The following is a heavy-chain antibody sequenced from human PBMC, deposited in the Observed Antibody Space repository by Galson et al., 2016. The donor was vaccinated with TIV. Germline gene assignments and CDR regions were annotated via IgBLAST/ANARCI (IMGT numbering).Heavy chain of an antibody. D-gene: IGHD2-15*01. Sequence: SVFTFSDHYIDWVRQAPGKGLEWVGRTRDKANSPTTENAASVRGRFTVSRDDSIKSLYLQLNSLKTEDTAVYYRVSSCSVFTGPACYTESWGQGTLVIVSS. CDR1: VFTFSDHY. CDR2: TRDKANSPTT. V-gene: IGHV3-72*01. CDR3: VSSCSVFTGPACYTES. J-gene: IGHJ5*02.